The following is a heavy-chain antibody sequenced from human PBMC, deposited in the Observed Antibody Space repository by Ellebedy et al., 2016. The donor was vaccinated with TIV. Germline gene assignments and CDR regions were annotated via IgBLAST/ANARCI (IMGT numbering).Heavy chain of an antibody. CDR1: GGSINSGDYY. J-gene: IGHJ4*02. CDR2: ISSSGST. D-gene: IGHD6-19*01. V-gene: IGHV4-30-4*01. Sequence: MPSETLSLTCTVSGGSINSGDYYWSWIRQPPGKGLEWIGNISSSGSTFYNPSLKSRVTISVDTSKNQFSLKMTSVTAADTAVYYCARHPLEWLVGPTYFDYWGPGTLITVSS. CDR3: ARHPLEWLVGPTYFDY.